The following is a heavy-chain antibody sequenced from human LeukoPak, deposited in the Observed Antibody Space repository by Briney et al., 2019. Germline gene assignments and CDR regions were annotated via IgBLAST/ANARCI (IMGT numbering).Heavy chain of an antibody. CDR3: TTEYYYDSSGLFDY. V-gene: IGHV3-15*01. CDR2: IKKKADGGTT. D-gene: IGHD3-22*01. CDR1: GFTFSNAW. J-gene: IGHJ4*02. Sequence: GGSLRLSCVVSGFTFSNAWMSWVRQAPGKGPEWVGRIKKKADGGTTDYAAPVKGRFTISRDDSKNTLYLQMNSLKTEDTAVYYCTTEYYYDSSGLFDYWGQGTLVTVS.